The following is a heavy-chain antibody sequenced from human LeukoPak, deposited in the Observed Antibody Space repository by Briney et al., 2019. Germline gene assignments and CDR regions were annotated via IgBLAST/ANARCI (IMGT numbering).Heavy chain of an antibody. CDR1: GFTFSSYG. CDR3: ARDPGAPYDILTGYTSPGAFDI. V-gene: IGHV3-33*01. Sequence: GGSLRLSCAASGFTFSSYGMHWVRQAPGKGLEWVAVIWYDGSNKYYADSVKGRFTISRDNSKNTLYQQMNSLRAEDTAVYYCARDPGAPYDILTGYTSPGAFDIWGQGTMVTVSS. CDR2: IWYDGSNK. D-gene: IGHD3-9*01. J-gene: IGHJ3*02.